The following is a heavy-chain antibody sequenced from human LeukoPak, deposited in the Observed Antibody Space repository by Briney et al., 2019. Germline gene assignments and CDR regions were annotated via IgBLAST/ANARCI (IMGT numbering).Heavy chain of an antibody. CDR1: GGSFSGYY. D-gene: IGHD6-19*01. CDR2: INHSGST. J-gene: IGHJ4*02. CDR3: ARSGASFRLVRRTFDY. Sequence: SETLSLTCAVYGGSFSGYYWSWIRQPPGKGLEWIGEINHSGSTNYNPSLKSRVTISVDTSKNQFSLKLSSVTAEDTAVYYCARSGASFRLVRRTFDYWGQGTLVTVSS. V-gene: IGHV4-34*01.